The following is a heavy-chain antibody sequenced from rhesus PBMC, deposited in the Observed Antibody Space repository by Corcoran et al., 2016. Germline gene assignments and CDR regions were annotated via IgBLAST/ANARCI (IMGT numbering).Heavy chain of an antibody. Sequence: QVQLQGSGPGVVKPSETLSLTCAVSGYSISSGYDWSWIRQPPGKGLEWIGYIYGSGGSTNYNPSLKNRVTISKDTSKNQFSLKLSSVTAADTAVYYCARDRSPFDYWGQGVLVTVSS. CDR1: GYSISSGYD. CDR2: IYGSGGST. V-gene: IGHV4-76*01. D-gene: IGHD3-40*01. CDR3: ARDRSPFDY. J-gene: IGHJ4*01.